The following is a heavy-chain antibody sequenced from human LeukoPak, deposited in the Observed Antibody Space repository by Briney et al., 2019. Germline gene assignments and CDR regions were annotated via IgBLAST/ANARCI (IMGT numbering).Heavy chain of an antibody. CDR2: ISSGSHHK. CDR3: ATRLTADSYEASDI. Sequence: GGSLRLSCAGSGFTFSRFSMIWVRQAPGEGLEWVASISSGSHHKYHADSLKGRFTISRDNDKNSLFLQMNSLRAEDTALYYCATRLTADSYEASDIWGQGTMVTVSS. J-gene: IGHJ3*02. CDR1: GFTFSRFS. V-gene: IGHV3-21*06. D-gene: IGHD6-13*01.